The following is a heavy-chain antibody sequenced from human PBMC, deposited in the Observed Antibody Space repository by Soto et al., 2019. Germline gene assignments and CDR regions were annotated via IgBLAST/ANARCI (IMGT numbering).Heavy chain of an antibody. CDR2: INHSGST. D-gene: IGHD2-15*01. Sequence: QVQLQQWGAGLLKPSETLSLTCAVYGGSFSGYYWSWIRQPPGKGLEWIGEINHSGSTNYNPSLKSRVTIAVDTSKNQFSRKLSSVTAADTAVYYCARGDIVVVVAATPSSWAFDIWGQGTMVTVSS. J-gene: IGHJ3*02. CDR3: ARGDIVVVVAATPSSWAFDI. V-gene: IGHV4-34*01. CDR1: GGSFSGYY.